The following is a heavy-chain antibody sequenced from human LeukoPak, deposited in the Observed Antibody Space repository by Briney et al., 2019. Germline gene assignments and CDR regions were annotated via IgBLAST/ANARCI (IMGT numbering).Heavy chain of an antibody. CDR3: AKPNLVATTNFDY. J-gene: IGHJ4*02. V-gene: IGHV3-30*02. CDR1: GFTFSSYG. CDR2: IRYDGSNK. D-gene: IGHD5-12*01. Sequence: PGGSLRLSCAASGFTFSSYGMHWVRQAPGKGLEWVAFIRYDGSNKYYADSVKGRFTISRDNSKNTLYLQMNSLRAEDTAVYYCAKPNLVATTNFDYWGQGTLVTVSS.